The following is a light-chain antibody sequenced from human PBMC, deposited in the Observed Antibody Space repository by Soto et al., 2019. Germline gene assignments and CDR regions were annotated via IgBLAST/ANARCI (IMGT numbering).Light chain of an antibody. J-gene: IGLJ2*01. CDR1: MRDIGAYNL. Sequence: QSALTQPASVSGSPGQSITIFCAGTMRDIGAYNLVSWYQQHPGRAPQLIIYEVRNRPSGSSFRFSGSKSGNTASLTISGVQAEDEADYYCSSFTSRSSLIFGGGTKLTVL. CDR2: EVR. V-gene: IGLV2-14*01. CDR3: SSFTSRSSLI.